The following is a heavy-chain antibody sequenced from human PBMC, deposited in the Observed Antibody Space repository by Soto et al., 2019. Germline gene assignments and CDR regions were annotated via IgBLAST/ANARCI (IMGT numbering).Heavy chain of an antibody. CDR3: ARDAPPYSSSRHQGYDWFDP. D-gene: IGHD6-13*01. CDR1: GDSVSSNSAA. V-gene: IGHV6-1*01. Sequence: SPTLSLTCAISGDSVSSNSAAWNWIRQSPSRGLEWLGRTYYRSKWYNDYAVSVKSRITINPDTSKNQFSLQLNSVTPEDTAVYYCARDAPPYSSSRHQGYDWFDPWGQGTLVTVSS. J-gene: IGHJ5*02. CDR2: TYYRSKWYN.